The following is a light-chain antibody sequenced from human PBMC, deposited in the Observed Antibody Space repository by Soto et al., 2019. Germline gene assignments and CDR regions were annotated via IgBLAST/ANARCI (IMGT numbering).Light chain of an antibody. CDR2: EVT. J-gene: IGLJ3*02. CDR3: SSYAASNNFYFV. V-gene: IGLV2-8*01. CDR1: SSDVGGYNY. Sequence: QTVVTQPPSASGSPGLSVTISCTGTSSDVGGYNYVSWYQQYPGRAPKLMIYEVTKRPSGVPDRFSGSKSGNTASLTVSGLQAEDEADYYCSSYAASNNFYFVFGGGTKLTVL.